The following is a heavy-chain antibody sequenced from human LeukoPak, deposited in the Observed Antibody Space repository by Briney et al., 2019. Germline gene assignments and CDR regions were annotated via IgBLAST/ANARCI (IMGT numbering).Heavy chain of an antibody. V-gene: IGHV4-31*03. J-gene: IGHJ4*02. CDR1: GGSISSGGYY. CDR3: ARLQSSLPYFDY. CDR2: IYYSGST. D-gene: IGHD4-11*01. Sequence: SQTLSLTCTVSGGSISSGGYYWSWIRQHPGKGLEWIGYIYYSGSTNYNPSLKSRVTISVDTSKNQFSLKLSSVTAADTAVYYCARLQSSLPYFDYWGQGTLVTVSS.